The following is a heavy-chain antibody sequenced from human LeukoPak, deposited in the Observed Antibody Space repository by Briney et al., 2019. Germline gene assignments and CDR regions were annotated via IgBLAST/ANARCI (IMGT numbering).Heavy chain of an antibody. V-gene: IGHV1-8*01. CDR1: GYTFTNYD. CDR3: ARVWGAIDY. CDR2: MNPKSGNT. J-gene: IGHJ4*02. D-gene: IGHD1-26*01. Sequence: ASVKVSCKTSGYTFTNYDINWVRQATGQGLEWMGWMNPKSGNTGSAQRFQGRVTMTRDTSISTAYMELISLRSEGTAVYYCARVWGAIDYWGQGTLVTVSS.